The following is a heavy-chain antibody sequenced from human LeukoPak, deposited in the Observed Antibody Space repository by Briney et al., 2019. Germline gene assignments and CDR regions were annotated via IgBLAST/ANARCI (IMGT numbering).Heavy chain of an antibody. Sequence: PSETLSLTCAVYGGSFSGYYWSWIRQPPGKGLEWIGEINHRGSTNYNPSLKSRVTISVDTSKNQFSLKLSSVTAADTAVYYCARRRHYDFWSGYYRDNWFDPWGQGTLVTVSS. CDR1: GGSFSGYY. D-gene: IGHD3-3*01. CDR2: INHRGST. CDR3: ARRRHYDFWSGYYRDNWFDP. V-gene: IGHV4-34*01. J-gene: IGHJ5*02.